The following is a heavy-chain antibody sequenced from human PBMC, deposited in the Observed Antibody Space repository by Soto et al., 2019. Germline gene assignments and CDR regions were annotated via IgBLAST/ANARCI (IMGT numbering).Heavy chain of an antibody. CDR1: GGSISNGYY. Sequence: QVQLQESGPGLVKPSQTLSLTCTVSGGSISNGYYWNWIRQHPGEGLEWIGSIYYSEKAYYNPSLKSRATMSVDTSKNQFSLKLSSVTAADTAVYYCARSGDSRGYYQQFDYWGQGTLVTVSS. CDR2: IYYSEKA. CDR3: ARSGDSRGYYQQFDY. D-gene: IGHD3-22*01. V-gene: IGHV4-31*03. J-gene: IGHJ4*02.